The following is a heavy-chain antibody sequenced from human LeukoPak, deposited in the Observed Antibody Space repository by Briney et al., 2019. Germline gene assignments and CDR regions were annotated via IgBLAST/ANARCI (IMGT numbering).Heavy chain of an antibody. V-gene: IGHV3-30*04. CDR1: GFTFSSYA. J-gene: IGHJ3*02. CDR2: ISYDGSNK. D-gene: IGHD3-10*01. CDR3: ARDAGSGSSAFDI. Sequence: GGSLRLSCAASGFTFSSYAMHWVRQAPGKGLEWVAVISYDGSNKYYADSVKGRFTISRDNSKNTLYLQMNSLRAEDTAVYYCARDAGSGSSAFDIWGQGTMVTVSS.